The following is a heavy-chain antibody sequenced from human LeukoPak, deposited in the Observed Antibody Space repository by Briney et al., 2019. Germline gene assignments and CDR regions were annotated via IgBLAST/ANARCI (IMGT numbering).Heavy chain of an antibody. CDR2: ISYDGSNK. Sequence: TGGSLRLSCAASGFTFSSYAMQWVRQAPGKGLEWVAVISYDGSNKYYADSVKGRFTISRDNSKNTLYLQMNSLRAEDTAVYYCARPTTVVTYFFDYWGQGTLVTVSS. CDR3: ARPTTVVTYFFDY. D-gene: IGHD4-23*01. V-gene: IGHV3-30-3*01. J-gene: IGHJ4*02. CDR1: GFTFSSYA.